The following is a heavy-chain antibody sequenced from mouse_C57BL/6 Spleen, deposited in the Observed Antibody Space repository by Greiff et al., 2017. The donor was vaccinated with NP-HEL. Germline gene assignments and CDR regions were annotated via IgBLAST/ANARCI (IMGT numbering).Heavy chain of an antibody. D-gene: IGHD2-2*01. CDR2: ISYDGSN. Sequence: EVKLQESGPGLVKPSQSLSLTFSVTGYSITSGYYWNWIRQFPGNKLEWMGYISYDGSNNYNPSLKNRISITRDTSKNQFFLKLNSVTTEDTATYYCARFHMVTTSFDYWGQGTTLTVSS. CDR3: ARFHMVTTSFDY. CDR1: GYSITSGYY. J-gene: IGHJ2*01. V-gene: IGHV3-6*01.